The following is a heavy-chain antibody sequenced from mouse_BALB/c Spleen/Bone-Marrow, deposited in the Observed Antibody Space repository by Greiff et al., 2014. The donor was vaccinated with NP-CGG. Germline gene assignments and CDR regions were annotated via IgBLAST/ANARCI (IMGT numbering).Heavy chain of an antibody. D-gene: IGHD2-14*01. CDR2: ISDGGSYI. CDR3: TRDRGVQGYAMDY. CDR1: GFTFSDFY. Sequence: EVQRVESGGGLVKPGGSLKLSCAASGFTFSDFYMYWVRQTPEKGLEWVATISDGGSYIYYPDSVKGRFTISRDDAKNNLYLQMSSLKSEDTAMYYCTRDRGVQGYAMDYWGQGTSVTVSS. V-gene: IGHV5-4*02. J-gene: IGHJ4*01.